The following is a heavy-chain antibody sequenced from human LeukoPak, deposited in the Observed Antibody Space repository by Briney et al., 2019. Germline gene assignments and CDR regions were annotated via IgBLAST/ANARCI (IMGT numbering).Heavy chain of an antibody. CDR3: ARGTYYSSSGSYYNLDQ. CDR2: IFYSGST. V-gene: IGHV4-31*03. J-gene: IGHJ4*02. CDR1: GGSISSSGYY. D-gene: IGHD3-10*01. Sequence: KSSQTLSLTRTVSGGSISSSGYYWTWIRQHPGKGLEWLGYIFYSGSTYYNPSLKGRFTISLDTSKNQLSLKLSSVTAADTAVYYCARGTYYSSSGSYYNLDQWGQGTLVTVSS.